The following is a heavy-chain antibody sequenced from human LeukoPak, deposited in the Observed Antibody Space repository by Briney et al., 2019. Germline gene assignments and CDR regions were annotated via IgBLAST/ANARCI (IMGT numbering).Heavy chain of an antibody. D-gene: IGHD3-10*01. CDR3: ARENYYGSGPTDY. CDR1: GYTFTGYY. Sequence: EASVKVSCKASGYTFTGYYMHWVRQAPGQGLEWMGWINPNSGGTNYAQKFQGRVTMTRDTSISTAYMELSSLRSEDTAVYYCARENYYGSGPTDYWGQGTLVTVSS. V-gene: IGHV1-2*02. CDR2: INPNSGGT. J-gene: IGHJ4*02.